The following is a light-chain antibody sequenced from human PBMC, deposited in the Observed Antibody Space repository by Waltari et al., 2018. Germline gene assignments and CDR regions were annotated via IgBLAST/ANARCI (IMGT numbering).Light chain of an antibody. CDR3: QQSYSSPRT. J-gene: IGKJ1*01. V-gene: IGKV4-1*01. CDR1: QRAFSRPNSKNY. CDR2: GAS. Sequence: DIVMTQSPDSLAVSLGERATINCKSSQRAFSRPNSKNYLAWFQQKPGQPPKLLIYGASTRESGVPDRFSGSGSRTDFTLTISSLQAEDVAVYYCQQSYSSPRTFGQGTRVQIK.